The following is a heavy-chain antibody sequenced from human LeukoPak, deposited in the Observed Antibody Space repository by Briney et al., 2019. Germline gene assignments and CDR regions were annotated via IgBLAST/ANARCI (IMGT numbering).Heavy chain of an antibody. D-gene: IGHD2-15*01. J-gene: IGHJ4*02. CDR1: DYSISSGYY. Sequence: SETLSLTCTVSDYSISSGYYWSWIRPPPGKGLEWIGSIFHSGSTYYNPSLKSRVTKSIDTSKNQFSLKLSSVTAADTAIYYCARDFRYCSGGSCYSYFDYWGQGTLVTVSS. CDR3: ARDFRYCSGGSCYSYFDY. CDR2: IFHSGST. V-gene: IGHV4-38-2*02.